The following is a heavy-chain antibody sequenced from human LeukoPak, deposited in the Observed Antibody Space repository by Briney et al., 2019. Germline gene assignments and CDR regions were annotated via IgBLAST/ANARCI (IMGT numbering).Heavy chain of an antibody. Sequence: PSETLSLTCTVSGDSINSGTYYWSWLRQPAGMGLEWIGLIYASGTTDYNPSLKSRVTMSVDTSKNQFSLKLISMAAADTAAYYCARTTEAHSWQTRYYSYYMDVWGKGTTVTVSS. V-gene: IGHV4-61*02. D-gene: IGHD6-13*01. CDR2: IYASGTT. J-gene: IGHJ6*03. CDR1: GDSINSGTYY. CDR3: ARTTEAHSWQTRYYSYYMDV.